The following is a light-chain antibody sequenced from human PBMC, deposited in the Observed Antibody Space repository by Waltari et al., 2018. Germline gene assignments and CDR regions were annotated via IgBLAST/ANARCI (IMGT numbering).Light chain of an antibody. Sequence: ENVLTQSPATLSLSPGERATITCRASQSVSSYLAWYQQKPGQAPRLLIYDASNRATGIPARFSGSGSETDFTLTISSLEPEDFAVYYCQQRCNWQITFGPGTKVDIK. CDR3: QQRCNWQIT. CDR2: DAS. J-gene: IGKJ3*01. CDR1: QSVSSY. V-gene: IGKV3-11*01.